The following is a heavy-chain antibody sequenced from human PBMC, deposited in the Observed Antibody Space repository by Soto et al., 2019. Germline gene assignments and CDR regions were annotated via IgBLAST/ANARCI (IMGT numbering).Heavy chain of an antibody. D-gene: IGHD3-3*01. V-gene: IGHV3-21*04. CDR2: ITSSSSYI. Sequence: GGSLRLSCAASGFTFSSYNMNWVRQAPGRGLEWVSSITSSSSYIYYADSVKGRFTISRDNSKNTLYLQMNSLRVEDTAVYYCAKAGTIFGVVMNNWFDPWGQGTLVTVSS. CDR3: AKAGTIFGVVMNNWFDP. J-gene: IGHJ5*02. CDR1: GFTFSSYN.